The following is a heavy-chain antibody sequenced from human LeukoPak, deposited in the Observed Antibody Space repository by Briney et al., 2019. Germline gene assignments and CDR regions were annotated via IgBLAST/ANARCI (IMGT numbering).Heavy chain of an antibody. CDR2: IYYSGST. CDR1: GGSISSYY. D-gene: IGHD3-9*01. V-gene: IGHV4-59*01. Sequence: PSETLSLTCTVSGGSISSYYWSWIRQPPGKGLEWIGYIYYSGSTNYNPSLKSRVTISVDTSKNQFSLKLSSVTAADTAVYYCARENPYDILTGYSGVYGMDVWGQGTTVTVSS. J-gene: IGHJ6*02. CDR3: ARENPYDILTGYSGVYGMDV.